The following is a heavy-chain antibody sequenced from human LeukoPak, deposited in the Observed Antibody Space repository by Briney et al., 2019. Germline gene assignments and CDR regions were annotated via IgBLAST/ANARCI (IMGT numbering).Heavy chain of an antibody. CDR3: ARDPRKYNWFDP. Sequence: GGSLRLSCAASGFTFSSYSMNWVRQAPGKGLEWVSSISSSSSYIYYADSVKGRFTISRDNAKNSLCLQMNSLRAEDTAVYYCARDPRKYNWFDPWGQGTLVTVSS. V-gene: IGHV3-21*01. CDR1: GFTFSSYS. CDR2: ISSSSSYI. J-gene: IGHJ5*02.